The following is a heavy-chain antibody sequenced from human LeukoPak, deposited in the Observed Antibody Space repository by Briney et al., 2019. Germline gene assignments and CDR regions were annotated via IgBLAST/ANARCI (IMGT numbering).Heavy chain of an antibody. CDR3: ARDGYYDSSGYPHFDY. CDR2: IYTSGST. Sequence: SETLSLTCTVSGGTISSGSYYWSWIRQPPGKGLEWIGRIYTSGSTNYNPSLKSRVTISVDTSKNQFSLKLSSATAADTAVYYCARDGYYDSSGYPHFDYWGQGTLVTVSS. J-gene: IGHJ4*02. D-gene: IGHD3-22*01. CDR1: GGTISSGSYY. V-gene: IGHV4-61*02.